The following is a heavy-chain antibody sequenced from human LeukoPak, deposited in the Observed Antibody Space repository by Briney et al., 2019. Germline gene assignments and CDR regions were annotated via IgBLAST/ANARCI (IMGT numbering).Heavy chain of an antibody. D-gene: IGHD3-9*01. CDR1: GFTFSDYY. CDR2: ISSSSSYA. J-gene: IGHJ4*02. Sequence: GGSLRLSCAASGFTFSDYYMSWIRQAPGKGLEWVSYISSSSSYANYADSVKGRFTISRDNAKNSLYLQMNSLRAEDTAVYYCARDPGVLRYFDWPAGLDYWGQGTLVTVSS. CDR3: ARDPGVLRYFDWPAGLDY. V-gene: IGHV3-11*05.